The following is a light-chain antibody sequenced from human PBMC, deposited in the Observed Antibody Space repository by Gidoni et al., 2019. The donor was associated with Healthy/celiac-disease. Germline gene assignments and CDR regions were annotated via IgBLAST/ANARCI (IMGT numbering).Light chain of an antibody. Sequence: ALRLTQSPSSFSASTGDRVTITSRASQGISSYLACYQQKPGKAPKLLIYAASTLQSGGPARFSGSGSGTDFTLTISCLQSEDFATYYCQQYYSSWTFGQXTKVEIK. CDR2: AAS. J-gene: IGKJ1*01. CDR1: QGISSY. CDR3: QQYYSSWT. V-gene: IGKV1-8*01.